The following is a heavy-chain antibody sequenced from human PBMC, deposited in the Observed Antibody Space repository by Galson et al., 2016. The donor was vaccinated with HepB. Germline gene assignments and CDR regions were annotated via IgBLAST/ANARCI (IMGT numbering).Heavy chain of an antibody. V-gene: IGHV3-23*01. D-gene: IGHD6-19*01. CDR3: AKDRRQWLDSDIDY. CDR1: GFTFTIYA. J-gene: IGHJ4*02. CDR2: ISGSGANE. Sequence: SLRLSCAASGFTFTIYAMTWVRQAPGKGLEWVSAISGSGANEYYADSVKGRFTISRDNSKNTLYLQMNSLRAEDTAIYYCAKDRRQWLDSDIDYWGQGTLVTVSS.